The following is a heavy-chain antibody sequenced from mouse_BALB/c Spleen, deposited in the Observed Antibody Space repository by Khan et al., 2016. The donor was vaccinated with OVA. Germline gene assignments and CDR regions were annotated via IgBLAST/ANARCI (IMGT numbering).Heavy chain of an antibody. CDR3: TRAGYGAFAY. Sequence: VQLKESGTVLARPGASVKMSCKASGYIFTSYWMHWVKQRPGQGREWIGGVFPGNNDTNYNQTIEGRAKLTAVTSASTAKVELSRLTNEDSAVYYCTRAGYGAFAYWGHGTLVTVSA. CDR1: GYIFTSYW. V-gene: IGHV1-5*01. CDR2: VFPGNNDT. J-gene: IGHJ3*01. D-gene: IGHD1-1*01.